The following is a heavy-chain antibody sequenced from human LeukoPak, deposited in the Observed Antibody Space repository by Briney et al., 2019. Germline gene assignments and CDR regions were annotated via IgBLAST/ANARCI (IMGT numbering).Heavy chain of an antibody. V-gene: IGHV3-23*01. Sequence: GGSLRLSCAASGFTFSSYAMSWVRQAPGEGLEWVSAISGSGGSTYYADSVKGRFTISRDNSKNTLYLQMNSLRAEDTAVYYCAKALDSSGYYYHYGVDVWGQGTTVTVSS. CDR3: AKALDSSGYYYHYGVDV. J-gene: IGHJ6*02. CDR1: GFTFSSYA. CDR2: ISGSGGST. D-gene: IGHD6-19*01.